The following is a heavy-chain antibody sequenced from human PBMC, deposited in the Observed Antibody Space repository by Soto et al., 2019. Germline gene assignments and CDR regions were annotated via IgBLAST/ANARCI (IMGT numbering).Heavy chain of an antibody. CDR2: ISYSGST. J-gene: IGHJ4*02. D-gene: IGHD3-22*01. Sequence: SETLSLTCTVSGGSINSDHYYWSWLRQPPGKGLEWLGYISYSGSTYYNPSLKSRIVISVDTSKNQFSLKLISVTAADTAVYYCAKEGPYDSSGYRPNYFDYWGQGTLVTVSS. CDR3: AKEGPYDSSGYRPNYFDY. CDR1: GGSINSDHYY. V-gene: IGHV4-30-4*01.